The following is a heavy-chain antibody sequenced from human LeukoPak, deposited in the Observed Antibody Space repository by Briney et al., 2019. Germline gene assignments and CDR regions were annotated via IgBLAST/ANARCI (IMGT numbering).Heavy chain of an antibody. CDR2: IVPNSGGT. Sequence: ASVKVSCKASGYTFTGYYMHWVRQAPGQGLEWMGWIVPNSGGTNYAQKFQGWVTMTRDTSISTAYMELSRLRSDDTAVYYCAREDIVVVPAAYDYWGQGTLVTVSS. V-gene: IGHV1-2*04. CDR3: AREDIVVVPAAYDY. D-gene: IGHD2-2*01. CDR1: GYTFTGYY. J-gene: IGHJ4*02.